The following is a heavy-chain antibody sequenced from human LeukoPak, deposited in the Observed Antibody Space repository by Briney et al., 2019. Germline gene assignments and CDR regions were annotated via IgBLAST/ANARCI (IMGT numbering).Heavy chain of an antibody. CDR1: GGSISSSSYY. V-gene: IGHV4-39*01. Sequence: PSETLSLTCTVSGGSISSSSYYWGWIRQPPGKGLEWIGSIYYSGSTYYNPSLKSRVTISVDTSKNQFSLKLSSVTAADTAVYYCARPSGSYSRENFDYWGQGTLVTVSS. D-gene: IGHD1-26*01. J-gene: IGHJ4*02. CDR3: ARPSGSYSRENFDY. CDR2: IYYSGST.